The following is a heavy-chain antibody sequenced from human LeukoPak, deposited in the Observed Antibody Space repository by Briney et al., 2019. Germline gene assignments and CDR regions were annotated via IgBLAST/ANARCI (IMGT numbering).Heavy chain of an antibody. CDR3: AREMAERYYDILTGYYTRDAFDI. Sequence: PSETLSHTCTVSGGSISSGSYYWSWIRQPAGKGLEWIGRIYTSGSTNYNPSLKSRVTISVDTSKNQFSLKLSSVTAADTAVYYCAREMAERYYDILTGYYTRDAFDIWGQGTMVTVSS. CDR2: IYTSGST. D-gene: IGHD3-9*01. CDR1: GGSISSGSYY. V-gene: IGHV4-61*02. J-gene: IGHJ3*02.